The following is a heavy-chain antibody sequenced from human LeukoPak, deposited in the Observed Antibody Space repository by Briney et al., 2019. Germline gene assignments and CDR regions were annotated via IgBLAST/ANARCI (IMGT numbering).Heavy chain of an antibody. D-gene: IGHD3-9*01. Sequence: SGTLSLTCAVSGGSISSSNWWSWVRQPPGKGLEWIGEIYHSGSTNYNPSLKSRVTISVDKSKNQFSLKLSSVTAADTAVYYCARAAAETGSFRDNWFDPWGQGTLVTVSS. CDR3: ARAAAETGSFRDNWFDP. J-gene: IGHJ5*02. CDR2: IYHSGST. V-gene: IGHV4-4*02. CDR1: GGSISSSNW.